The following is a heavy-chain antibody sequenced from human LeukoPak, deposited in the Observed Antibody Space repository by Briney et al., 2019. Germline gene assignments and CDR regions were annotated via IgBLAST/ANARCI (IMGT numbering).Heavy chain of an antibody. V-gene: IGHV3-23*01. CDR2: IRGIGVST. CDR1: GFTFSSYA. D-gene: IGHD5-12*01. CDR3: AKDRGYDFSDGMDV. J-gene: IGHJ6*02. Sequence: GGSLRLSCAASGFTFSSYAMSWVRQAPGKGLEWVSAIRGIGVSTFYADSVKGRFTISRDNSQNTLYLQMNSLRAEDTAVYYCAKDRGYDFSDGMDVWGQGTLVTVSS.